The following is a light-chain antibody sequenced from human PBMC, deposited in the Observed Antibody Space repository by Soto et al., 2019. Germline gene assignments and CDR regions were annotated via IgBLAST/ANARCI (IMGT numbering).Light chain of an antibody. CDR2: EVS. Sequence: QSVLTQPASVSGSPGQSITISCTGTSNDVGGYKYVSWHQQHPGKAPKFMIYEVSNRPSGVSNRFSGSKSGNTASLTISGLQAEDEADYYCSSYTSASTLVFGTGTKLTVL. V-gene: IGLV2-14*01. J-gene: IGLJ1*01. CDR3: SSYTSASTLV. CDR1: SNDVGGYKY.